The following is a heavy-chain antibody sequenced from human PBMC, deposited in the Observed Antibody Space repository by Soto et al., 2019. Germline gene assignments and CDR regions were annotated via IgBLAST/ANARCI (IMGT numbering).Heavy chain of an antibody. CDR2: IYHNGRT. CDR3: ERGTLIGRSTRKWFDP. J-gene: IGHJ5*02. Sequence: QVHLEESGPGLVRPSGTRSLTCNVSGVPISSYDWWTWVRQTPVQVMEWIGEIYHNGRTNYHPSLKSRVSLSVDKSKNQCSLNLKSLTAADTAGYYCERGTLIGRSTRKWFDPWGQGPQVTVSS. V-gene: IGHV4-4*02. D-gene: IGHD3-10*01. CDR1: GVPISSYDW.